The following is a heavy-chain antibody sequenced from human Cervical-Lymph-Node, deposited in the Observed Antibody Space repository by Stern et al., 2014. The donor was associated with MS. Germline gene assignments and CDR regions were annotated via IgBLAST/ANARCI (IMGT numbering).Heavy chain of an antibody. Sequence: QMQLVQSGAELKEPGASVRLSCKSSGFVFTTYWIHWVRQAPGQGLEWVGIVKPRDGETMYAQRLRGRVSMTRDASTRTVYLDLTNLKFEDTAVYYCARLEGLTASRNDWGQGALLTVSS. CDR2: VKPRDGET. CDR1: GFVFTTYW. V-gene: IGHV1-46*04. D-gene: IGHD2-21*02. CDR3: ARLEGLTASRND. J-gene: IGHJ4*02.